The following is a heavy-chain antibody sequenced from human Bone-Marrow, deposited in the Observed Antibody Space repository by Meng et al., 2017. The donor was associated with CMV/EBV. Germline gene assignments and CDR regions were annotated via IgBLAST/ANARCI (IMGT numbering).Heavy chain of an antibody. CDR1: GGSINNYY. D-gene: IGHD3-16*02. V-gene: IGHV4-59*12. CDR2: SYYSGST. CDR3: ARDSFYDYVWGSYRLFDY. Sequence: SETLSLTCTVSGGSINNYYWSWIRQPPGKGLEWIGYSYYSGSTYYNPSLKSRVTISVDTSKNQFSLKLSSVTAADTAVYYCARDSFYDYVWGSYRLFDYWGQGTLVTVSS. J-gene: IGHJ4*02.